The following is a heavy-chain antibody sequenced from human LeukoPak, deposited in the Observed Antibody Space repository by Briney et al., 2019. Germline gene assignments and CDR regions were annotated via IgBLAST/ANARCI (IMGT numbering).Heavy chain of an antibody. D-gene: IGHD5-18*01. CDR2: VSAGHHA. Sequence: GGSLRLSCTASGFTLGGHDMHWVRQTTGDGLEWVAAVSAGHHAFYAGSVKGRFTVSRGESKNSLYLRMNSLRAGDTAVYYCVREARGYHYTYFDYWGQGSLVTVSS. J-gene: IGHJ4*02. CDR3: VREARGYHYTYFDY. V-gene: IGHV3-13*01. CDR1: GFTLGGHD.